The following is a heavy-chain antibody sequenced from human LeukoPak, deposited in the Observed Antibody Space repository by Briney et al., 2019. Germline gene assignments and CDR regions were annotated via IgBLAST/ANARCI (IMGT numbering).Heavy chain of an antibody. V-gene: IGHV3-30*02. J-gene: IGHJ4*02. D-gene: IGHD3-10*01. CDR1: GFTFSSYG. Sequence: GGSLRLSCAASGFTFSSYGMHWVRQAPGKRLEWVAFIRYDGSNKYYADSVKGRFTISRDNSKNTLYLQMNSLRAEDTAVYYCAKDRSYYGSGSYTDYWGQGTLVTVSS. CDR2: IRYDGSNK. CDR3: AKDRSYYGSGSYTDY.